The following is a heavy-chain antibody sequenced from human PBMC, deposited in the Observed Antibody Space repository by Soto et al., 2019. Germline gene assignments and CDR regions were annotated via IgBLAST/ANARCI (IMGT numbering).Heavy chain of an antibody. V-gene: IGHV4-4*02. Sequence: SETPSLTCAVSGCSICSDNWWSWVRPPPGKGLEWIGEIYHIGSTHYNPSLNSQVTISVDKSKNQFSLKLSSVTAADTAVYYCAAYSSGRRGWFDPWGQGTLVTVSS. CDR2: IYHIGST. CDR3: AAYSSGRRGWFDP. J-gene: IGHJ5*02. D-gene: IGHD6-19*01. CDR1: GCSICSDNW.